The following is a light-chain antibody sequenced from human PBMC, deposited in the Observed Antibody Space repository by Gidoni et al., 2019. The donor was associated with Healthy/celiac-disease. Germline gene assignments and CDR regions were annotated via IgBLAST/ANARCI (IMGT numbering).Light chain of an antibody. CDR2: AAS. J-gene: IGKJ2*01. V-gene: IGKV1-39*01. CDR1: QSISSY. Sequence: DIQMTQSTSPLSASVGDRVTITCRASQSISSYLNWYQQKPGKAPKLLIYAASSLQSGVPSRFSGSGSGTDFTLTISSLQPEDFATYYCQQSYSTPPYTFGQGTKLEIK. CDR3: QQSYSTPPYT.